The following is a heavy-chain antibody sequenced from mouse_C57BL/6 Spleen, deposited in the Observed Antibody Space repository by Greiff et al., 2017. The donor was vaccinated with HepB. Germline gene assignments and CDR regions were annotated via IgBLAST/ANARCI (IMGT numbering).Heavy chain of an antibody. CDR3: AAYYGNLFSY. J-gene: IGHJ3*01. CDR1: GYTFTDYN. V-gene: IGHV1-18*01. Sequence: SGPELVKPGASVKIPCKASGYTFTDYNMYWVKQSHGKSLEWIGDINPNNGGTIYNQKFKGKATLTVDKSSSTAHMELRSLTSEDTAVYYCAAYYGNLFSYWGQVTLVTVSA. CDR2: INPNNGGT. D-gene: IGHD2-10*01.